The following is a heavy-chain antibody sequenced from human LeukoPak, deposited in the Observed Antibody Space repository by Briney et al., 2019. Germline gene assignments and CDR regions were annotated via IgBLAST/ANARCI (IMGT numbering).Heavy chain of an antibody. CDR1: GYTFTSYY. D-gene: IGHD6-19*01. CDR3: ARDRARIAVAGTSARVDY. CDR2: INPSGGST. Sequence: ASVKVSCKASGYTFTSYYIHWVRQAPGQGLEWMGIINPSGGSTSYAQKFQGRVTMTRDTSTSTVYMELSSLRSEDTAVYYCARDRARIAVAGTSARVDYWGQGTLVTVSS. V-gene: IGHV1-46*01. J-gene: IGHJ4*02.